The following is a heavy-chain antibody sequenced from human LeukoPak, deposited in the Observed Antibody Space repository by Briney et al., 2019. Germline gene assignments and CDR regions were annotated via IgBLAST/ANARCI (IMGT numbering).Heavy chain of an antibody. CDR1: GYTFRNYW. Sequence: GGSLRLSCAASGYTFRNYWMSWVRQAPGTGLEWVANIKQDGSDRNYVTSVRGRFTISRDNAESSLYLQMNSLRAEDTALYYCVRNLAVAGTCFDSWGQGTLVTVSS. CDR3: VRNLAVAGTCFDS. J-gene: IGHJ4*02. D-gene: IGHD6-19*01. V-gene: IGHV3-7*03. CDR2: IKQDGSDR.